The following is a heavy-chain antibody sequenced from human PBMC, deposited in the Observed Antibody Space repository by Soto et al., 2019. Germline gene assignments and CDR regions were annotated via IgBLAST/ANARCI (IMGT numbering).Heavy chain of an antibody. V-gene: IGHV4-4*02. J-gene: IGHJ4*02. CDR1: GDSISSSKW. CDR2: IYHSGST. Sequence: SETLSLTCAVSGDSISSSKWWSWVRQPPGRGLEWIGEIYHSGSTNYNPSLKSRVIISVDKSKNQFSLKLSSVTDADTAVYYCARGERQKQSDYWGRGTLVTVTS. D-gene: IGHD6-19*01. CDR3: ARGERQKQSDY.